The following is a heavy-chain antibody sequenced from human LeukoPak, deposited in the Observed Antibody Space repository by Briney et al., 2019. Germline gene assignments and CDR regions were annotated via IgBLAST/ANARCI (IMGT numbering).Heavy chain of an antibody. CDR1: GGSISSYY. V-gene: IGHV4-59*01. Sequence: PSETLSLTCTVSGGSISSYYWSWIRQPPGKGLEWIGYIYYSGSTNYNPSLKSRVTISVDTSKNQFSLKLSSVTAADTAVYYCARAFYGDYVWYFDLWRRGTLLSVSS. D-gene: IGHD4-17*01. CDR2: IYYSGST. J-gene: IGHJ2*01. CDR3: ARAFYGDYVWYFDL.